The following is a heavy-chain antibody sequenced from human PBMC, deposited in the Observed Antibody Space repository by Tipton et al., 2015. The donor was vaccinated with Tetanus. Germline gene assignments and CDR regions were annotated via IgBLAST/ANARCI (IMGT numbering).Heavy chain of an antibody. V-gene: IGHV3-23*03. D-gene: IGHD1-26*01. CDR3: AKVRGTLRYSFDS. CDR1: GFNFNSYV. J-gene: IGHJ5*01. Sequence: SLRLSCAVSGFNFNSYVMAWVRQAPGRGLEWVSVSYAGGNYAYYADSVKGRFTTSRDDSKNTLYLHMTSLRAEDTAVYYCAKVRGTLRYSFDSWGQGTLVTVSS. CDR2: SYAGGNYA.